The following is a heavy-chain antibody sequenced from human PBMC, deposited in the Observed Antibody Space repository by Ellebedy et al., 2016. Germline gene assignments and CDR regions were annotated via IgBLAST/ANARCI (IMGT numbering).Heavy chain of an antibody. CDR3: ARERREYYYYYYIDV. CDR2: IRSSGSTI. V-gene: IGHV3-11*01. CDR1: GFSFSDYY. J-gene: IGHJ6*03. Sequence: GESLKISXAASGFSFSDYYMSWIRQAPGKGLEWISYIRSSGSTIYYADSVEGRFTISRDNTKNSLYLQMNSLRAEDTAVYYCARERREYYYYYYIDVWGKGTTVTVSS.